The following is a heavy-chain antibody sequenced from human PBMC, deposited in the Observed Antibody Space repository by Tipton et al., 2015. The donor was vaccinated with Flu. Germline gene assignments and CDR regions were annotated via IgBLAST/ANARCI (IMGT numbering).Heavy chain of an antibody. J-gene: IGHJ5*02. V-gene: IGHV4-61*02. CDR3: ARERLGEYNSAGYPES. D-gene: IGHD2/OR15-2a*01. Sequence: TLSLTCSVSGGSVRSDSYYWSWIRQPAGKALEWIGRIYSTGMTKYNPSLKSQVSISLDTSKNQLSLRLNSVTAADTAVYFCARERLGEYNSAGYPESWGQGTLVTVSS. CDR2: IYSTGMT. CDR1: GGSVRSDSYY.